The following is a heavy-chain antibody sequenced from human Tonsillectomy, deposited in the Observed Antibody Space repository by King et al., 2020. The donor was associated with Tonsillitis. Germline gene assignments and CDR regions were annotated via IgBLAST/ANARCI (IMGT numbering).Heavy chain of an antibody. D-gene: IGHD3-22*01. CDR1: GFTFSNAW. J-gene: IGHJ6*02. V-gene: IGHV3-15*01. Sequence: VQLVQSGGGLVKPGGSLRLSCAASGFTFSNAWMSWVRQAPGKGLEWVGRIKSKTDGGTTDYAAPVKGRFTISRDDSKNTLYLQMNSLKTEDTAVYYCPTVRGDSSGYYLRDYYYYGMDVWGQGTTVTVSS. CDR3: PTVRGDSSGYYLRDYYYYGMDV. CDR2: IKSKTDGGTT.